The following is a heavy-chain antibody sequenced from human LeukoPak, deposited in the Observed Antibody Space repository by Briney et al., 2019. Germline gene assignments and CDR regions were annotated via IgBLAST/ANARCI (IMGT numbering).Heavy chain of an antibody. CDR1: GDSISSGDYY. D-gene: IGHD3-22*01. V-gene: IGHV4-30-2*01. CDR3: ARRAYYYDSSGYYYFDY. CDR2: VYHSGTT. Sequence: SETLSLTCTVSGDSISSGDYYWSWIRQPPGKGLEWIGYVYHSGTTYYNPSLRSRVTISVDRSKNQFSLKLSSVTAADTAVYYCARRAYYYDSSGYYYFDYWGQGTLVTVSS. J-gene: IGHJ4*02.